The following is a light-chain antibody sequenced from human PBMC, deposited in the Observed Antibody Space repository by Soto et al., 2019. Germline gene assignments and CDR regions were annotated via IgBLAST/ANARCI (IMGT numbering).Light chain of an antibody. J-gene: IGKJ1*01. V-gene: IGKV3-20*01. CDR1: QSVSSSY. CDR2: GAS. Sequence: IVLTQSPGTLSLSPGERGTLSCRASQSVSSSYLAWYQQKPGKAPRLLIYGASSRATGIPDRLSGSGSGTDFTLPISRLEPEDFAVYYCQQYGSSPTFGQGTKVDIK. CDR3: QQYGSSPT.